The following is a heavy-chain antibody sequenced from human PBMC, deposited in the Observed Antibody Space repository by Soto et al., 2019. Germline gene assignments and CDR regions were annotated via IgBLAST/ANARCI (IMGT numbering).Heavy chain of an antibody. Sequence: PSETLSLTCTVSGGSISSYYWSWIRQPACKGLEWIGRIYTIGSTNYNPSLKSRFTMSVDTSKNQFSLKLSSVTAADTAVYYCAREECLLYASGWFDPWGQGTLVTVSS. CDR2: IYTIGST. CDR1: GGSISSYY. D-gene: IGHD3-3*01. J-gene: IGHJ5*02. CDR3: AREECLLYASGWFDP. V-gene: IGHV4-4*07.